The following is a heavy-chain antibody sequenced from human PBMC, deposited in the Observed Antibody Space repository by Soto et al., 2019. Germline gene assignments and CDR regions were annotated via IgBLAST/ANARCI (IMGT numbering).Heavy chain of an antibody. Sequence: PGGSLRLSCAASGFTFSSYGMHWVRQAPGKGLEWVAVIWYDGSNKYYADSVKGRFTISRDNSKNKLYLQMNSLRAEDTAVYYCARESARSAGLFDYWGQGTLVTVSS. CDR1: GFTFSSYG. V-gene: IGHV3-33*01. J-gene: IGHJ4*02. CDR3: ARESARSAGLFDY. CDR2: IWYDGSNK. D-gene: IGHD6-25*01.